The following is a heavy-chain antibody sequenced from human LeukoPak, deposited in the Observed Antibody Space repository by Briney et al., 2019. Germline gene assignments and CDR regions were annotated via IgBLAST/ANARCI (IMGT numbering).Heavy chain of an antibody. CDR1: GFTFSDYY. Sequence: GGSLRLSCAASGFTFSDYYMSWICQAPGKGLEWVSYISSSGSTIYYADSVKGRFTISRDNAKNSLYLQMNSLRAEDTAVYYCARDRETIAVAGTQELDYWGQGTLVTVSS. V-gene: IGHV3-11*01. J-gene: IGHJ4*02. CDR3: ARDRETIAVAGTQELDY. D-gene: IGHD6-19*01. CDR2: ISSSGSTI.